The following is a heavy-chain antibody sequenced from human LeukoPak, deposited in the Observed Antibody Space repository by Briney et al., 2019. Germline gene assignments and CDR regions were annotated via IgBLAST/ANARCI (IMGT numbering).Heavy chain of an antibody. CDR1: GYTFITYG. CDR3: ARKPPYYDSDGPRWALDI. Sequence: ASVKVPCKASGYTFITYGISWVRQAPGQGLEWMGWTSGNNGNTDYVKKFQGRVTMTTDTSTSTAYMELRSLKSDDTAVYFCARKPPYYDSDGPRWALDIWGQGTMVTVSS. CDR2: TSGNNGNT. J-gene: IGHJ3*02. V-gene: IGHV1-18*01. D-gene: IGHD3-22*01.